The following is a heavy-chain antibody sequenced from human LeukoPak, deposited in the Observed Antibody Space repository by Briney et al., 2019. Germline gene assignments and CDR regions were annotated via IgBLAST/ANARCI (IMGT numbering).Heavy chain of an antibody. J-gene: IGHJ4*02. V-gene: IGHV1-18*04. CDR2: ISAYNGNT. CDR1: GSTFTISG. Sequence: ASVTVSCTASGSTFTISGISWVRQAPGQGLEWMGWISAYNGNTNYAQKFQGRVTMTTDTSTSTAYMELRCMRRVYTAVYYCARDSRYDEGYWGQGTLVTVSS. CDR3: ARDSRYDEGY. D-gene: IGHD5-12*01.